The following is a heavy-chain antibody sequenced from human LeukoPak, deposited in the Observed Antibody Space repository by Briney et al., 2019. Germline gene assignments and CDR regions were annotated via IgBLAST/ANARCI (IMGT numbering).Heavy chain of an antibody. V-gene: IGHV4-39*01. Sequence: SETLSLTCTVSGDSIISSSGYYWGWIRQPPGEGLEWIGSIDYTGRTYYNSPLKGRVTISADMSKNQFSLRLSSVTAADTAVFYCARHDPCDYWGPGILVTVSS. J-gene: IGHJ4*02. CDR2: IDYTGRT. CDR3: ARHDPCDY. CDR1: GDSIISSSGYY.